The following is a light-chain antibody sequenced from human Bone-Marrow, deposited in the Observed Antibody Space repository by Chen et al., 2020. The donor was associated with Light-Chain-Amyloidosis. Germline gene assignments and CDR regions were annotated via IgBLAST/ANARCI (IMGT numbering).Light chain of an antibody. V-gene: IGLV3-1*01. J-gene: IGLJ3*02. CDR3: QVWDSSIVV. CDR2: QTT. CDR1: KLSSKY. Sequence: SYELTQSTSVSVSPGQTASITCSGDKLSSKYVFWYQQKPGQAPVMVIYQTTKRPSGIPERFSGSNSGDAATLTIGGTQAMDEGDYYWQVWDSSIVVFGGGTKLTVL.